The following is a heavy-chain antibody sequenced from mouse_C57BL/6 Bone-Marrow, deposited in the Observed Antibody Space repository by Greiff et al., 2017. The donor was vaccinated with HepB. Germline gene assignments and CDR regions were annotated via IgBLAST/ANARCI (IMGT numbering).Heavy chain of an antibody. D-gene: IGHD4-1*01. CDR3: ARPLTGEYYFDY. V-gene: IGHV5-17*01. J-gene: IGHJ2*01. CDR2: ISSGSSTI. Sequence: EVKVVESGGGLVKPGGSLKLSCAASGFTFSDYGMHWVRQAPEKGLEWVAYISSGSSTIYYADPVKGRFTISRDNAKNTLFLQMTSLRSEDTAMYYCARPLTGEYYFDYWGQGTTLTVSS. CDR1: GFTFSDYG.